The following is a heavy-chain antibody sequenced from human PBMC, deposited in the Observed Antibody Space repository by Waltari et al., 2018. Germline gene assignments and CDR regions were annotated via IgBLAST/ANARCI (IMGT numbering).Heavy chain of an antibody. CDR3: ARAIAVANAFDY. Sequence: QVQLVESGGGVVQPGRSLRLSCAASGSTFSNFAIHWVRQAPGKGLEWVAVISYDGSNKYYADSVKGRFTISRDNSKNTLYLQMNSLRAEDTAVYYCARAIAVANAFDYWGQGTLVTVSS. V-gene: IGHV3-30-3*01. CDR2: ISYDGSNK. CDR1: GSTFSNFA. J-gene: IGHJ4*02. D-gene: IGHD6-19*01.